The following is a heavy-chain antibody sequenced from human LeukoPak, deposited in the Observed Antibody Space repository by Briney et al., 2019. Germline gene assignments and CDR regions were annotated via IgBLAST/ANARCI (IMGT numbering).Heavy chain of an antibody. V-gene: IGHV3-48*03. CDR1: GFTFSSYE. CDR3: ARDGSSRSWGFDY. J-gene: IGHJ4*02. Sequence: PGGSLRLSCAASGFTFSSYEMNWARQAPGKGLEWVSYISSSGSTIYYADSVKGRFTISRDNAKNSLYLQMNSLRAEDTAVYYCARDGSSRSWGFDYWGQGTLVTVSS. D-gene: IGHD3-16*01. CDR2: ISSSGSTI.